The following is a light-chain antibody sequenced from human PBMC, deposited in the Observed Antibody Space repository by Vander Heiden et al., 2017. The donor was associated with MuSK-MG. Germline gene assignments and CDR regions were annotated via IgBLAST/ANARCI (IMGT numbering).Light chain of an antibody. Sequence: DLQMTQSPSSLSASVGDRVTITCRASQGINNYLAWYQQKPGKGPKLLIYTASSWAAGVSSRFSGRGYRPDFTLTISSRQPEDVATYYCQKYNSDPPWTFGPGTKVEIK. CDR2: TAS. J-gene: IGKJ1*01. V-gene: IGKV1-27*01. CDR3: QKYNSDPPWT. CDR1: QGINNY.